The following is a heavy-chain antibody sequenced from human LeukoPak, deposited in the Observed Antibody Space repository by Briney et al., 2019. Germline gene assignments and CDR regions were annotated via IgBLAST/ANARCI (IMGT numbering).Heavy chain of an antibody. V-gene: IGHV4-39*07. CDR3: ARVGGLGILDY. D-gene: IGHD7-27*01. J-gene: IGHJ4*02. Sequence: SSETLSLTCTVSGGSISSSSYYWSWIRQPPGKGLEWIGEINHSGSTNYNPSLKSRVTISVDTSKNQFSLKLSSVTAADTAVYYCARVGGLGILDYWGQGTLVTVSS. CDR2: INHSGST. CDR1: GGSISSSSYY.